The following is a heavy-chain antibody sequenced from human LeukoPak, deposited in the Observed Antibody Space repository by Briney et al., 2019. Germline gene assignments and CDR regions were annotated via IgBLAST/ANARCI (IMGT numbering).Heavy chain of an antibody. CDR3: AKSDSYYGVPQPTLH. CDR1: GFTFSSYA. Sequence: PGGSLRLSCAASGFTFSSYAMSWVRQAPGKGLEWVSAISGSGGSTYYADSVKGRFTISRDNSKNTLYLQMNSLRAEDTAVYYCAKSDSYYGVPQPTLHWGQGTLVTVSS. CDR2: ISGSGGST. V-gene: IGHV3-23*01. D-gene: IGHD3-3*01. J-gene: IGHJ4*02.